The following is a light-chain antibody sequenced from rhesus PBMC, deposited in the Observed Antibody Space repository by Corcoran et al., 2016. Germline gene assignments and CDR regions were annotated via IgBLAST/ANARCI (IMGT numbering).Light chain of an antibody. CDR3: LQDYTTPYS. J-gene: IGKJ2*01. CDR1: QGINKE. Sequence: DIQMTQSPSSLSASVGDRVTVTCRASQGINKELSWYQQKPGKAPTLLLYAASSLQPGVSSRFRGNGSGTEFTLTISSLQPEDVATYYCLQDYTTPYSFGQGTKVEIK. V-gene: IGKV1-94*01. CDR2: AAS.